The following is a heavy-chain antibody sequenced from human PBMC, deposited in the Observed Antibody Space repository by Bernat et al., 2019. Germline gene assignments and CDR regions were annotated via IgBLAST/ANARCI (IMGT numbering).Heavy chain of an antibody. D-gene: IGHD3-10*01. CDR2: MGGRGCST. Sequence: EEQLLESGGGLVQPGGSLRLSGAASGFTFGNYAMTWVRQAPGKGLEWVSGMGGRGCSTYSTDSVNGRFTISRDNSKNTLYLQLNSLRAEDTSVYYCAKGLGGNGDFYYYMDVWGKGTTVTVSS. CDR1: GFTFGNYA. J-gene: IGHJ6*03. CDR3: AKGLGGNGDFYYYMDV. V-gene: IGHV3-23*01.